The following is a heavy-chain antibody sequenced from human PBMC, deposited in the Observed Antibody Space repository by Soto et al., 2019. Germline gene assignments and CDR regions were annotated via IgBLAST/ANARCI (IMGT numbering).Heavy chain of an antibody. Sequence: QVQLVESGGGVVQPGRSQRLSCAASGFSFSDYGMHWVRQPPGKGLEWVAYTSYDGSKTYYADSVMGRFTISRDNSKNPLFLQMNSLRPEDTDMYYCAKTRTIFGVVSRHYFDYWGQGNLVTVSS. V-gene: IGHV3-30*18. CDR3: AKTRTIFGVVSRHYFDY. D-gene: IGHD3-3*01. J-gene: IGHJ4*02. CDR1: GFSFSDYG. CDR2: TSYDGSKT.